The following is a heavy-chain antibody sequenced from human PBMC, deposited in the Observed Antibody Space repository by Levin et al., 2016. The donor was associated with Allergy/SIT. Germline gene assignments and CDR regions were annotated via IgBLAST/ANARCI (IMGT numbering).Heavy chain of an antibody. CDR3: ARDPGTLFGVARYYSGVDV. CDR1: GVSVSSSSYY. J-gene: IGHJ6*02. Sequence: SETLSLTCTVSGVSVSSSSYYWTWIRQPPGRGLEWLGNIYDSGSGTYKPSLKSRVHISVDTSRNQLSLKLSSVTAADTAVYYCARDPGTLFGVARYYSGVDVWGQGTTVTVSS. V-gene: IGHV4-61*01. D-gene: IGHD3-3*01. CDR2: IYDSGSG.